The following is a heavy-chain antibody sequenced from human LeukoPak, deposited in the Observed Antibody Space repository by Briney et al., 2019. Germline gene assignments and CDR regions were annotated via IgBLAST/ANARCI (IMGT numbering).Heavy chain of an antibody. CDR1: GFTFSTYA. V-gene: IGHV3-23*01. J-gene: IGHJ6*02. D-gene: IGHD6-6*01. CDR3: AKDRSSSSGYYYGMDV. Sequence: GGSLRLSCAVSGFTFSTYAMSWVRQAPGKGLEWVSRLSGSGARTYYADSVKGRFTISRDNSKNTLYLQMNSLRAEDTAVYYCAKDRSSSSGYYYGMDVWGQGTTVTVSS. CDR2: LSGSGART.